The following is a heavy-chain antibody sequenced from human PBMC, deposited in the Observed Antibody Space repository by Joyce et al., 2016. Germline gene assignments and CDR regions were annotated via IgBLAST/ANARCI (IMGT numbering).Heavy chain of an antibody. CDR1: GLTLSNYG. Sequence: QVQLVESGGVVVQPGRSLRLSCAASGLTLSNYGVHWVRQAPGKGREWVAVISYDGIYKYYADSVKGRFTISRDNSKNTVFLEMNSLRTEDTAVYYCAKILTTTYSSGWFLDYWGQGTLVTVSS. CDR2: ISYDGIYK. J-gene: IGHJ4*02. V-gene: IGHV3-30*18. D-gene: IGHD6-25*01. CDR3: AKILTTTYSSGWFLDY.